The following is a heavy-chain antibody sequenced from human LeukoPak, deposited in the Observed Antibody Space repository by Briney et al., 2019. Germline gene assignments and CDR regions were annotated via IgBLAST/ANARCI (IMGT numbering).Heavy chain of an antibody. D-gene: IGHD4-23*01. Sequence: PGRSLRLSCAASGFTFSSYAMHWVRQAPGKGLEWVADISYDGSNKYYADSVKGRFTISRDNSKNTLYLQMNSLRAEDTAVYYCARDTSEVTPYYFNYWGQGTLVTVSS. CDR1: GFTFSSYA. CDR2: ISYDGSNK. J-gene: IGHJ4*02. CDR3: ARDTSEVTPYYFNY. V-gene: IGHV3-30-3*01.